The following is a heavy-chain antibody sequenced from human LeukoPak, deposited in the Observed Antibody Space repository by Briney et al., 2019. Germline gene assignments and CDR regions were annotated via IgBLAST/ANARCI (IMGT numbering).Heavy chain of an antibody. D-gene: IGHD3-10*01. CDR3: ARGGDGGDPTADY. Sequence: GGSLRLSCAASGFTFSSYSMNWVRQAPGEGLEWVSSISSSSSYIYYADSVKGRFTISRDNAKNSPYLQMNSLRAEDTAVYYCARGGDGGDPTADYWGQGTLVTVSS. CDR1: GFTFSSYS. V-gene: IGHV3-21*01. CDR2: ISSSSSYI. J-gene: IGHJ4*02.